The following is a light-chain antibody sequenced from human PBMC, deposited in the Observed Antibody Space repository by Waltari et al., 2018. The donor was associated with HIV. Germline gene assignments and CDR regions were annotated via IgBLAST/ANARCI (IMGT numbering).Light chain of an antibody. CDR3: QRHDFSFRT. CDR1: QSVTSIY. Sequence: EIVLTQSPGTLSLSPGERATLSCRASQSVTSIYLAWFQQKPGQAPRLLIYGASNRATGIPDRFSGSGSGTEFTLTISRLEPEDFAVYYCQRHDFSFRTFGQGTKVEIK. J-gene: IGKJ1*01. V-gene: IGKV3-20*01. CDR2: GAS.